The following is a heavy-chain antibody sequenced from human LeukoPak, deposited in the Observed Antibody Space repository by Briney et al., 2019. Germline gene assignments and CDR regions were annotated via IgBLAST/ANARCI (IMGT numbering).Heavy chain of an antibody. V-gene: IGHV1-2*04. D-gene: IGHD3-22*01. CDR3: AREITSRTFYYDSSDFSVGFDI. J-gene: IGHJ3*02. Sequence: ASVKVSCKASGYTFTGYYMHWVRQAPGQGLEWMGWINPNSGGTNYAQKFQDWVTMTRDTSISTAYMELSRLRSDDTAVYYCAREITSRTFYYDSSDFSVGFDIWGQGTMVTVSS. CDR1: GYTFTGYY. CDR2: INPNSGGT.